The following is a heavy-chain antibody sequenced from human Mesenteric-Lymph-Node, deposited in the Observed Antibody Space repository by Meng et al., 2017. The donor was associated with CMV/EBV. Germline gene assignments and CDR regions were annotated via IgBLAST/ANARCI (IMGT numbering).Heavy chain of an antibody. CDR1: GGTFSSYA. Sequence: SCKASGGTFSSYAMSWVRQAPGKGLKWVSAISGSGGSTYYADSVKGRFTISRDDSKNTLYLQMNSLKTDDTAVYYCTTDRADIVVVPFDYWGQGTLVTVSS. J-gene: IGHJ4*02. CDR3: TTDRADIVVVPFDY. CDR2: ISGSGGST. D-gene: IGHD2-2*01. V-gene: IGHV3-23*01.